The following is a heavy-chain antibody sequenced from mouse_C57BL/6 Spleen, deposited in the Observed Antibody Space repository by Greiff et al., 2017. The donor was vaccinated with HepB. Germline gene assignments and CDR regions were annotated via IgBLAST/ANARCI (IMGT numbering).Heavy chain of an antibody. Sequence: QVHVKQPGAELVKPGASVKLSCKASGYTFTSYWMHWVKQRPGQGLEWIGMIHPNSGSTNYNEKFKSKATLTVDKSSSTAYMQLSSLTSEDSAVYYCARTYGSNAMDYWGQGTSVTVSS. J-gene: IGHJ4*01. D-gene: IGHD1-1*01. CDR2: IHPNSGST. CDR3: ARTYGSNAMDY. V-gene: IGHV1-64*01. CDR1: GYTFTSYW.